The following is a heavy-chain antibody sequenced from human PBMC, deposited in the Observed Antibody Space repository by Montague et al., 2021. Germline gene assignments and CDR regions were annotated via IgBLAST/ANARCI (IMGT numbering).Heavy chain of an antibody. CDR2: ITGSSYI. V-gene: IGHV3-69-1*02. Sequence: SLRLSCAASGFTFNDYIIHWVRQAPGKGLEWVSTITGSSYISFAEALEGRFTITRDNAASSLYLQINSLRTEDTAVYYCSRKGTSGRDSYNGMDVWGQGTTSSSP. CDR3: SRKGTSGRDSYNGMDV. D-gene: IGHD2-21*02. CDR1: GFTFNDYI. J-gene: IGHJ6*02.